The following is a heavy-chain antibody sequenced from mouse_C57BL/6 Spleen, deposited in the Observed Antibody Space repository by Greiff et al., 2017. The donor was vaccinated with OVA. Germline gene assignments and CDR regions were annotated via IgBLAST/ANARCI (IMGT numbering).Heavy chain of an antibody. D-gene: IGHD1-1*01. CDR1: GYTFTSYG. Sequence: QVQLQQSGAELARPGASVKLSCKASGYTFTSYGISWVKQRTGQGLEWIGEIYPRSGNTYYNEKFKGKATLTADKSSSTAYMELRSLTSEDSAVYFCAAQCPITTVVATEDAMDYWGKGTSVTVSS. V-gene: IGHV1-81*01. J-gene: IGHJ4*01. CDR2: IYPRSGNT. CDR3: AAQCPITTVVATEDAMDY.